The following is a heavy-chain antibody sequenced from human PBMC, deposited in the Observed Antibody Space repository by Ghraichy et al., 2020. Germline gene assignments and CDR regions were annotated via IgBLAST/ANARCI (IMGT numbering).Heavy chain of an antibody. J-gene: IGHJ4*02. Sequence: GGSLRLSCEASGFVFSRYWMSWVRQAPGKGLEWVSHINSGSFVISYADSVKGRFTISRDNAKNSLYLQMNSLREEDTAVYYCARDQDGDEEFDYWGQGTLVTVSS. V-gene: IGHV3-48*02. CDR3: ARDQDGDEEFDY. CDR2: INSGSFVI. CDR1: GFVFSRYW. D-gene: IGHD4-17*01.